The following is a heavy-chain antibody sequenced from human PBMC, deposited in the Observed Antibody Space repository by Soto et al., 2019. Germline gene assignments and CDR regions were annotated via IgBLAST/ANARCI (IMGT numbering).Heavy chain of an antibody. D-gene: IGHD2-8*02. J-gene: IGHJ6*02. CDR1: DNTFTHYG. V-gene: IGHV1-18*01. CDR2: ISGYNGNT. Sequence: QVRLVQSGSEVKKLGASVKVSCKSSDNTFTHYGINWLRQAPGQGHEWRGWISGYNGNTKYAQKFQDRVTMTADTSTRTAFMEVRSLTSDDTGVYFCAATGGNYFGLDVWGQGTTVTVSS. CDR3: AATGGNYFGLDV.